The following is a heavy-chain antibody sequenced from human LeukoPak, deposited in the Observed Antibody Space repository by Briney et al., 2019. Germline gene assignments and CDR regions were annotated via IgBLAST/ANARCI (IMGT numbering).Heavy chain of an antibody. Sequence: SQTLSLTCAISGDSVSINSAAWNWIRQSPSRGLEWLGRTYQRSKWYNDYAVSVKSRITINPDITKNQFSLQLNSVTPEDTAVYYCARSPSPYSSGWYFDYWGQGTLVTVSS. J-gene: IGHJ4*02. V-gene: IGHV6-1*01. CDR2: TYQRSKWYN. CDR1: GDSVSINSAA. CDR3: ARSPSPYSSGWYFDY. D-gene: IGHD6-19*01.